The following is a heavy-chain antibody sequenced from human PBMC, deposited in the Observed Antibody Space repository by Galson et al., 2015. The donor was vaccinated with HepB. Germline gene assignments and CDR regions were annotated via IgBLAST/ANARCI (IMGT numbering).Heavy chain of an antibody. V-gene: IGHV1-2*06. J-gene: IGHJ5*02. Sequence: SVKVSCKASGYTFTGYYMHWVRQAPGQGLEWMGRINPNSGGTNYAQKFQGRVTMTRDTSISTAYMELSRLRSDDTAVYYCAREVGQQLVNWFDPWGQGTLVTVSS. CDR3: AREVGQQLVNWFDP. CDR1: GYTFTGYY. D-gene: IGHD6-13*01. CDR2: INPNSGGT.